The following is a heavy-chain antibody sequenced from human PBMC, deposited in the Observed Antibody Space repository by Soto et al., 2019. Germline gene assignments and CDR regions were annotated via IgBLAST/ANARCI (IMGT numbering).Heavy chain of an antibody. Sequence: QVQLVESGGGVVQPGRSLRLSCIASGFTFSTYVMHWVRQAPGEGLEWVAGISVDGGSTHYTDSVKGRFTISRDNAKNTVYLQMDSLTVEETTVYYCAREDESSGHAATFKHWGQGTLVTVSS. CDR2: ISVDGGST. CDR1: GFTFSTYV. J-gene: IGHJ1*01. V-gene: IGHV3-30*14. CDR3: AREDESSGHAATFKH. D-gene: IGHD3-22*01.